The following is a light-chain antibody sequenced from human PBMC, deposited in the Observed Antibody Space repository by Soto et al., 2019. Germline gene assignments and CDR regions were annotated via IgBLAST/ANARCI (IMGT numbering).Light chain of an antibody. CDR2: NDY. CDR3: QSYDSSLSGFYV. Sequence: QSVLAQPPSASGTPGQRVTISCSGSTSNVGSNLASWYQQLPGSAPKLLIYNDYERPSGVPDRFSGSKSGTSASLAITGLQAEDEADYYCQSYDSSLSGFYVFGTGTKLTVL. J-gene: IGLJ1*01. V-gene: IGLV1-44*01. CDR1: TSNVGSNL.